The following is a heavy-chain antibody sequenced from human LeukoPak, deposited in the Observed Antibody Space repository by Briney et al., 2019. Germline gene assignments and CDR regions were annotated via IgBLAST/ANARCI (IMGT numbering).Heavy chain of an antibody. D-gene: IGHD3-16*01. CDR2: IYSGGST. CDR3: AKLREGNSHDAFDI. V-gene: IGHV3-53*01. Sequence: GGSLRLSCAASGFTVSSNYMSWVRQAPGKGLEWVSVIYSGGSTYNADSVKGRFTISRGNSKNTLYLQMNSLRAEDTAVYYCAKLREGNSHDAFDIWGQGTMVTVSS. CDR1: GFTVSSNY. J-gene: IGHJ3*02.